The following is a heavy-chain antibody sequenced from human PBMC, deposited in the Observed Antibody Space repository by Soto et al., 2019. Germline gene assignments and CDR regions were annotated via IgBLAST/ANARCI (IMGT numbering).Heavy chain of an antibody. J-gene: IGHJ3*02. Sequence: PGESLKISCKGSGYSFTSYWIGWVRQMPGKGLEWMGIIYPGDSDTRYSPSFQGQVTISADKSISTAYLQWNSLKASDTAMYYCARPSRRHFTGGFRFDAFDIWGQGTMVTVSS. D-gene: IGHD2-8*02. CDR1: GYSFTSYW. CDR3: ARPSRRHFTGGFRFDAFDI. CDR2: IYPGDSDT. V-gene: IGHV5-51*01.